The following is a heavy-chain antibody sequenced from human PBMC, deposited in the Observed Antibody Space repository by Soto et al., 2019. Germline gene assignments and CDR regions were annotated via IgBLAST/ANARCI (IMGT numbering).Heavy chain of an antibody. CDR3: ARYCSGGSCYSGFDY. CDR2: IIPIFGTA. D-gene: IGHD2-15*01. J-gene: IGHJ4*02. V-gene: IGHV1-69*13. Sequence: ASVKVSCKASGGTFSSYAISWVRQAPGQGLEWMGGIIPIFGTANYAQKFQGRVTITADESTSTAYMELSSLRSEDTAVYYCARYCSGGSCYSGFDYWGQGTLVTVSS. CDR1: GGTFSSYA.